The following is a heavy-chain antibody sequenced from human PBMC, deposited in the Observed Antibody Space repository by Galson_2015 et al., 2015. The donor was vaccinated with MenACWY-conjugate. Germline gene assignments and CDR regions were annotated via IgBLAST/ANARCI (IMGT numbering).Heavy chain of an antibody. Sequence: SLRLSCAASGFTFSSYSMNWFRQAPGKGLEWVSYISSSSSTIYYADSVKGRFTISRDNAKNSLYLQMNSLRAEDTAVYYCARVGAVAARRPFDYWGQGTLVTVSS. V-gene: IGHV3-48*04. CDR1: GFTFSSYS. CDR3: ARVGAVAARRPFDY. CDR2: ISSSSSTI. D-gene: IGHD6-19*01. J-gene: IGHJ4*02.